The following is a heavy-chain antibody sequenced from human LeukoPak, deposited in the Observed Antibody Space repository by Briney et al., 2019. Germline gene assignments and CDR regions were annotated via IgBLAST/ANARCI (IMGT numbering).Heavy chain of an antibody. Sequence: GASVKVSCKASGYTFTGYYMHWVRQAPGQGLEWMGWINPNSGGTSYAQKFQGRVTMTRDTSISTAYMELSRLRSDDTAVYYCARSTGRVVPAAINYWGQGTLVTVSS. CDR3: ARSTGRVVPAAINY. CDR1: GYTFTGYY. CDR2: INPNSGGT. D-gene: IGHD2-2*01. J-gene: IGHJ4*02. V-gene: IGHV1-2*02.